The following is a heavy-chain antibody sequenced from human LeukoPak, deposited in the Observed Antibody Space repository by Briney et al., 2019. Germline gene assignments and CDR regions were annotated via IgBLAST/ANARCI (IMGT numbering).Heavy chain of an antibody. Sequence: GGSLRLSCAASGFTFSSYSMNWVRQAPGKGLEWVANIKEDGSDKNYVDSVKGRFTISRDNADNSLYLHMNSLRAEDTAVYYCARDAAYGYDRFDYWGQGTQVTVSS. J-gene: IGHJ4*02. CDR3: ARDAAYGYDRFDY. CDR2: IKEDGSDK. V-gene: IGHV3-7*01. D-gene: IGHD5-18*01. CDR1: GFTFSSYS.